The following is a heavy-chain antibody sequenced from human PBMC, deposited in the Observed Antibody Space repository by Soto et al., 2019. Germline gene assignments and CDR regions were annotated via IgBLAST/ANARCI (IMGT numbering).Heavy chain of an antibody. D-gene: IGHD1-1*01. CDR1: GDSVSSNSAS. Sequence: SQTLSLTCAISGDSVSSNSASCNWIRQSPSRGLEWLGRTYYRSKWYNDYAVSVKSRITINPDTSKNQFSLQLNSVTPEDTAVYYCARDRRFGERLLFDYWGQGTLVTVSS. V-gene: IGHV6-1*01. CDR2: TYYRSKWYN. J-gene: IGHJ4*02. CDR3: ARDRRFGERLLFDY.